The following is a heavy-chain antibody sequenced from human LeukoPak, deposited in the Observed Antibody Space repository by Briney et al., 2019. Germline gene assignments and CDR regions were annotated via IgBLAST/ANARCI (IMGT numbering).Heavy chain of an antibody. V-gene: IGHV1-3*04. CDR2: INTGNGNT. CDR1: GYTFTNYG. Sequence: ASVRVSCKTSGYTFTNYGMHWVRQAPRQSPEWMGWINTGNGNTKSSQKFQDRVTLTRDTSASTAYMELNSLSSEDTAVYYCARVPLSDPSGHYYPHWGLGTLVTVSS. CDR3: ARVPLSDPSGHYYPH. J-gene: IGHJ1*01. D-gene: IGHD3-22*01.